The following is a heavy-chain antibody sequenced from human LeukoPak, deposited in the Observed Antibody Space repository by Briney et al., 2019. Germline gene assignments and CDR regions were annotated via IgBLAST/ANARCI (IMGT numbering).Heavy chain of an antibody. D-gene: IGHD2-15*01. CDR1: GYTFTSYG. CDR3: ARGRGGCSGGSCYTDRKDY. V-gene: IGHV1-18*01. CDR2: ISAYNGNT. Sequence: ASVKVSCKASGYTFTSYGISWVRQAPGQGLEWMGWISAYNGNTNYAQKLQGRVTMTTDTSTSTAYMELRSLRSDDTAVYYCARGRGGCSGGSCYTDRKDYWGQGTLVTVSS. J-gene: IGHJ4*02.